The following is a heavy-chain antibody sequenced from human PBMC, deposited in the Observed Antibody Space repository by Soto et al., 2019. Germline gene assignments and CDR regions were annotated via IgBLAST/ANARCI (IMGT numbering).Heavy chain of an antibody. J-gene: IGHJ6*02. CDR3: ARYIPGVRYYGLDV. CDR1: GFTFSSYG. D-gene: IGHD2-2*01. V-gene: IGHV3-23*01. Sequence: GGSLRLSCAASGFTFSSYGMHWVRQAPGKGLEWVSLIGESGTPTYYADSVKGRFTISRDNSGNTLFLEMYSLRAEDTAVYYCARYIPGVRYYGLDVWGQGTTVTLSS. CDR2: IGESGTPT.